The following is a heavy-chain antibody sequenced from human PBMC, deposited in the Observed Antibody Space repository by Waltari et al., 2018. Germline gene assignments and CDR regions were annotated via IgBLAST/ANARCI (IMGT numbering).Heavy chain of an antibody. V-gene: IGHV3-7*04. D-gene: IGHD6-13*01. CDR3: ARDLMRVAGTL. Sequence: QLVESGGGLVQPGGSLRLSCRASGFSFCSSWMTWVRQAPGKGLEWVANIKRDASEKSYVGSVEGRFTISRDNAENSLYLQMNSLRVEDTAVYYCARDLMRVAGTLWGQGTLVTVSS. CDR2: IKRDASEK. J-gene: IGHJ4*02. CDR1: GFSFCSSW.